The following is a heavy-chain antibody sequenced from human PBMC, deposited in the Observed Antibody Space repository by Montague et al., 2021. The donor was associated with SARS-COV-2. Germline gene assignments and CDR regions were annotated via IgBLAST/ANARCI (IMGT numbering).Heavy chain of an antibody. V-gene: IGHV6-1*01. Sequence: CAISGDSVSRTSGSWNWIRQSPSRGLEWLGRTYHRSKWYNDYATSVQSRIIINPDTSKNQFSLQLNSVTPEDTAVYYCAYHSGSYVWFDPWGQGTLVTVSS. CDR1: GDSVSRTSGS. CDR2: TYHRSKWYN. D-gene: IGHD1-26*01. CDR3: AYHSGSYVWFDP. J-gene: IGHJ5*02.